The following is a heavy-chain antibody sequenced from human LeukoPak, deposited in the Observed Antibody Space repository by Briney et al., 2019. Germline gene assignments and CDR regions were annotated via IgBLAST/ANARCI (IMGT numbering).Heavy chain of an antibody. D-gene: IGHD1-26*01. CDR1: RMTFSTYW. CDR2: IKPDGGEK. V-gene: IGHV3-7*04. Sequence: GGSLRLSCAASRMTFSTYWMSWVRHTPGKGLEWVANIKPDGGEKNYVDSVKGRFTISRDNSKNTLFLQMTSLTVEDTAVYYCAKDRERPSQFDYWGQGTLVTVSS. CDR3: AKDRERPSQFDY. J-gene: IGHJ4*02.